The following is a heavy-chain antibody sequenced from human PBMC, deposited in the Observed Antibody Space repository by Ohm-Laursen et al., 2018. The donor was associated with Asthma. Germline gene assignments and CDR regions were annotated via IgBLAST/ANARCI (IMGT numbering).Heavy chain of an antibody. J-gene: IGHJ6*02. CDR3: AKAQIPPYCGGDCYRNYYYYGMDV. Sequence: PLRLSCTASGFTFSSYGMHWVRQAPGKGLEWVAVISYDGSNKYYADSVKGRFTISRDNAKNSLYLQMSSLRAEDTALYYCAKAQIPPYCGGDCYRNYYYYGMDVWGQGTTVTVSS. V-gene: IGHV3-30*18. D-gene: IGHD2-21*01. CDR2: ISYDGSNK. CDR1: GFTFSSYG.